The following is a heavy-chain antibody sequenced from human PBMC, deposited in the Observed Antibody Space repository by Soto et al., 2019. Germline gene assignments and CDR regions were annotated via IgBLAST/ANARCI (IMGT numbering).Heavy chain of an antibody. D-gene: IGHD3-9*01. J-gene: IGHJ5*02. CDR1: GFSLSTSGVG. V-gene: IGHV2-5*02. CDR3: AHRVVWRPSDWSLGWFDP. CDR2: IYWDDDK. Sequence: GPTLVNPTQTLTLTCPFSGFSLSTSGVGVGWVRQPPGKALEWLALIYWDDDKRYNPSLRSRLAIFQDTPKNLVVLIMTNMDPEDTATYYCAHRVVWRPSDWSLGWFDPWGQGTLVTVS.